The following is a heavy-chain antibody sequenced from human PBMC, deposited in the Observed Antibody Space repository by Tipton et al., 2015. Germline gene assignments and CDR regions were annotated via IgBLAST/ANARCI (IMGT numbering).Heavy chain of an antibody. CDR1: GFTFGDFP. CDR2: IRSKSYGGTT. Sequence: RSLRLSCSASGFTFGDFPLSWFRLAPRKGLEWVAFIRSKSYGGTTEYAASVRGRFTISRDDSKSIAYLQLNSLKSEDTAVYYCSRPKSEWEPATHSWVFDFWGQGTPVTVSS. CDR3: SRPKSEWEPATHSWVFDF. V-gene: IGHV3-49*03. J-gene: IGHJ4*02. D-gene: IGHD1-26*01.